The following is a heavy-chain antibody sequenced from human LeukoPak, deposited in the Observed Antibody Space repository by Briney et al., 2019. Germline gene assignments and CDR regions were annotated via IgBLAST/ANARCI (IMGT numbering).Heavy chain of an antibody. V-gene: IGHV4-4*07. J-gene: IGHJ5*02. D-gene: IGHD3-16*02. CDR2: IYTSGST. CDR1: GGSISSQY. Sequence: SETLSLTCSVSGGSISSQYWSWIRQPAGKGLEWIGRIYTSGSTNYTPSLKSRVTISVDTSKNQFSLKLSSVTAADTAVYYCARQGYDYVWGSYRYLWFDPWGQGTLVTVSS. CDR3: ARQGYDYVWGSYRYLWFDP.